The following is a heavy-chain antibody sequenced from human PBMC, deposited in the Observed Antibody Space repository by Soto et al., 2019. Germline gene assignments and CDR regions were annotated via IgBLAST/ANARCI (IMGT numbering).Heavy chain of an antibody. Sequence: PSETLSLTCTVSGGSISSYYWSWIRQPPGKGLEWIGYIYYSGSTNYNPSLKSRVTISVDTSKNQFSLKLSSVTAADTAVYYCARHGTRYDFWSGYYTVDQLGGGNYSYMYVWGKGTTVTV. CDR3: ARHGTRYDFWSGYYTVDQLGGGNYSYMYV. V-gene: IGHV4-59*08. J-gene: IGHJ6*03. D-gene: IGHD3-3*01. CDR1: GGSISSYY. CDR2: IYYSGST.